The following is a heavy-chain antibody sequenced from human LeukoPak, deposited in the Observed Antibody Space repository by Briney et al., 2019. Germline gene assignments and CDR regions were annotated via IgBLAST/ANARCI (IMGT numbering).Heavy chain of an antibody. D-gene: IGHD6-19*01. CDR2: INPNSGGT. V-gene: IGHV1-2*02. Sequence: ASVKVSCKASGYTFTGYYIHWVRQAPGQGLEWMGWINPNSGGTDYAQNFQGRVTMTRDTSINTAYMELSRLRSDDTAVYYCARDPVAGTSWFDPWGQGTLVTVSS. CDR3: ARDPVAGTSWFDP. CDR1: GYTFTGYY. J-gene: IGHJ5*02.